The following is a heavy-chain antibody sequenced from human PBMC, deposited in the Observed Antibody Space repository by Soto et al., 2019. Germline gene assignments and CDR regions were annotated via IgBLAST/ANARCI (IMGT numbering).Heavy chain of an antibody. D-gene: IGHD2-15*01. CDR1: GFTVSSNY. V-gene: IGHV3-53*04. J-gene: IGHJ6*02. Sequence: EVQLVESGGGLVQPGGSLRLSCAASGFTVSSNYMSWVRQAPGKGLEWVSVIYSGGSTYYADSVKGRFTISRHNSKNTLHLQMNSRRAEDTAGYYCARGGCSGGSCYSPLDVWGQGTTVTVSS. CDR3: ARGGCSGGSCYSPLDV. CDR2: IYSGGST.